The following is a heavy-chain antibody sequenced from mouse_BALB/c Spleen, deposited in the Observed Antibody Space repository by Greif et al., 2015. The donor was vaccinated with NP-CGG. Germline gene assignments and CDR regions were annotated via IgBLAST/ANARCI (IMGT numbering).Heavy chain of an antibody. CDR3: TRSWDSYFDY. D-gene: IGHD3-3*01. J-gene: IGHJ2*01. Sequence: VQLQQSGAELVKPGASVKLSCKASGYTFTSYYMYWVKQRPGQGLEWIGEINPSNGGTNFNEKFKSKATLTVDKSSSTAYMQLSSLTSEDSAVYYCTRSWDSYFDYWGQGTLSQSPQ. V-gene: IGHV1S81*02. CDR1: GYTFTSYY. CDR2: INPSNGGT.